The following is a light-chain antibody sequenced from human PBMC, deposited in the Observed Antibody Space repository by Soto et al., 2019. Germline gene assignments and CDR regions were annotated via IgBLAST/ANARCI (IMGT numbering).Light chain of an antibody. Sequence: EIVLTQSPGTLSLSPGERATLSYRASQSVSSSYLAWYQQKPGQAPRLLIYGASNRATGIPDRFSGSGSGTDFTLTISRLEPEDFAVYYCQHYDSLPLAFGGGTKVDIK. V-gene: IGKV3-20*01. CDR2: GAS. CDR3: QHYDSLPLA. J-gene: IGKJ4*01. CDR1: QSVSSSY.